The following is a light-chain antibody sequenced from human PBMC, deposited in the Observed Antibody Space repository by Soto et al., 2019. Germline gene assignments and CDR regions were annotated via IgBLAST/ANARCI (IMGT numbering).Light chain of an antibody. CDR3: VPWDDSLNAPV. Sequence: QSVLIQPPSASGTPGQRVIISCSGSRSNIGSNTVNWYQQLPGRAPRLLMFSNDQRPSGVPDRFSGSKSGTSASLAISGLQSEDEADYYCVPWDDSLNAPVFGGGTKVTVL. CDR2: SND. CDR1: RSNIGSNT. V-gene: IGLV1-44*01. J-gene: IGLJ2*01.